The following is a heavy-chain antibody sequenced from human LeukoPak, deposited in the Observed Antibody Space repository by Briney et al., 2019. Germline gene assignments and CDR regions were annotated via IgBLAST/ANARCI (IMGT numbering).Heavy chain of an antibody. CDR3: AKDPLDSSGYYYGFDN. Sequence: GGSLRLSCAASGFTFSDYYMSWIRQAPGKGLEWVSYISSSSSYTYYADSVKGRFTISRDNSKNTLHLQMNSLRAEDTAIYSCAKDPLDSSGYYYGFDNWGQGTLVTVSS. V-gene: IGHV3-11*05. CDR2: ISSSSSYT. J-gene: IGHJ4*02. CDR1: GFTFSDYY. D-gene: IGHD3-22*01.